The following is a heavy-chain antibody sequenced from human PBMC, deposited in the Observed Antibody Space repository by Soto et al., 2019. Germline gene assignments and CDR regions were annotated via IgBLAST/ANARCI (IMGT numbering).Heavy chain of an antibody. V-gene: IGHV3-23*01. CDR1: GFTFSSYA. D-gene: IGHD2-2*01. Sequence: LRLSCAAPGFTFSSYAMSWVRQAPGEALAWVSAISGSGGSTYYADSVKGRFTISRDNSKNTLYLQMNSLRAEDTAVYYCEKDHCSSTSCYLCEYYYYGMDVWGQGTTVTVSS. J-gene: IGHJ6*02. CDR2: ISGSGGST. CDR3: EKDHCSSTSCYLCEYYYYGMDV.